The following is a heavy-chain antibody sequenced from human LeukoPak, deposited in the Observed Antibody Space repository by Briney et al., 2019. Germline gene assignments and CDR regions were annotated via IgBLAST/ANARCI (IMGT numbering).Heavy chain of an antibody. CDR2: ISPTGGST. CDR1: GYTFTNNW. J-gene: IGHJ4*02. V-gene: IGHV1-46*01. D-gene: IGHD6-6*01. CDR3: AKQSSIAARLDY. Sequence: ASVKVSCKAFGYTFTNNWMHWVRQAPGQGPEWMGLISPTGGSTAYAQKFQGRVTLTRDMSTSTDYLELSSLRSDDTAAYYCAKQSSIAARLDYWGQGTLVTVSS.